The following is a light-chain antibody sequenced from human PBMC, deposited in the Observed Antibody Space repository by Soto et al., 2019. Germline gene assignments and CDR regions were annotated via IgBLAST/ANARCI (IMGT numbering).Light chain of an antibody. V-gene: IGKV3-11*01. CDR3: LQRSTWSLTWT. CDR1: QSVSRY. J-gene: IGKJ1*01. Sequence: ENVLTQSPATLSLSPGERATLSCRASQSVSRYLAWYQQKSGQAPRLLICDTSYRASGIPARFSGSGSRTPFILTTRSLEPEDFAVYFCLQRSTWSLTWTFGQGTKVEIK. CDR2: DTS.